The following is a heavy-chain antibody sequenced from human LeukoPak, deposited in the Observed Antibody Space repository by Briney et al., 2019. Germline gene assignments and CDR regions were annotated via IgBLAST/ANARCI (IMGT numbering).Heavy chain of an antibody. Sequence: PGGSLRLSCAASGFTVSSNYMIWLRQAPGEGREGVSVIYSGGSTYYADSVKGRFTISRDNSKNTLYLQMNSLRAEDTAVYYCAKVKGGYYAPFDYWGQGTLVTVSS. J-gene: IGHJ4*02. D-gene: IGHD3-10*01. CDR3: AKVKGGYYAPFDY. CDR2: IYSGGST. V-gene: IGHV3-66*01. CDR1: GFTVSSNY.